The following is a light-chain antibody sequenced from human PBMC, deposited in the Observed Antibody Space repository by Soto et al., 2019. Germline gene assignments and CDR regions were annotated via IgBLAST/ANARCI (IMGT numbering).Light chain of an antibody. CDR1: ITDVGSSNY. V-gene: IGLV2-14*01. J-gene: IGLJ2*01. CDR3: SSYTTTSTWV. CDR2: DVS. Sequence: QSALTQPASVSGSPGQSITLSCTGTITDVGSSNYVSWYKQHPGKAPKLMIYDVSNRPSGVSNRFSGSKSGNTASLTISGLQAEDEADYYCSSYTTTSTWVFGGGTKVTVL.